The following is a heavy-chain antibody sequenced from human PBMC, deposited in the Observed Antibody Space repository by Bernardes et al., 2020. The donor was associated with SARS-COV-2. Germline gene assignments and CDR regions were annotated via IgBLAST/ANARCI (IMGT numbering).Heavy chain of an antibody. Sequence: GGSLRLSCAASGFTFNSNYIIWVRQAPGKGLEWVSLVLNGGGTYFAKSVRGRCTVSRDTPKNTAYLQWSSLKASDTAMYYCARCAGFLYGMDVWGQGTTVTVSS. CDR2: VLNGGGT. J-gene: IGHJ6*02. CDR3: ARCAGFLYGMDV. CDR1: GFTFNSNY. V-gene: IGHV3-53*01.